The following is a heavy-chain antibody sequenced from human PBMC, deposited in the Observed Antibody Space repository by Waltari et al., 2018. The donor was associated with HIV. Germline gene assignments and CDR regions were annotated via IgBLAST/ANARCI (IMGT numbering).Heavy chain of an antibody. CDR3: ARDKGASDTYKAEYFQH. Sequence: VQSEREMKPPGASVKVSCKPHGYTFTSCGISWRRLAPGQGFEWVGWISAYNGNTNYAQKFRGRVTLTTDTSTSTAYMELRGLRHEDTAIYYCARDKGASDTYKAEYFQHWGRGTLVSVSA. CDR2: ISAYNGNT. J-gene: IGHJ1*01. D-gene: IGHD1-20*01. V-gene: IGHV1-18*01. CDR1: GYTFTSCG.